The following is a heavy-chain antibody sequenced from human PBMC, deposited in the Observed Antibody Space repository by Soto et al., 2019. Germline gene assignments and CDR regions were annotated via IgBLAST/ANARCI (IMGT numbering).Heavy chain of an antibody. CDR1: GFTLSSYW. CDR3: ARGTSIAAADLLYYFDY. D-gene: IGHD6-13*01. CDR2: IKQDGSEK. J-gene: IGHJ4*02. Sequence: GGSLRLSCAASGFTLSSYWMSWVRQAPGKGQEWVANIKQDGSEKYYVDSVKGRFTISRDNAKNSLYLQMNSLRAEDTAVYYCARGTSIAAADLLYYFDYWGQGTLVTVSS. V-gene: IGHV3-7*05.